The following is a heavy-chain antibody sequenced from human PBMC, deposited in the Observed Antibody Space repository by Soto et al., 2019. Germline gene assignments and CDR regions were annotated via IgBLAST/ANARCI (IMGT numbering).Heavy chain of an antibody. D-gene: IGHD6-19*01. V-gene: IGHV3-23*01. CDR2: ISGSGGST. J-gene: IGHJ3*02. Sequence: LRLSCSASGFTFSSYAMSWVRQAPGKGLEWVSAISGSGGSTYYADSVKGRFTISRDNSKNTLYLQMNSLRAEDTAVYYCAKDRVLMSSGWYTTDAFDIWGQGTMVTVSS. CDR1: GFTFSSYA. CDR3: AKDRVLMSSGWYTTDAFDI.